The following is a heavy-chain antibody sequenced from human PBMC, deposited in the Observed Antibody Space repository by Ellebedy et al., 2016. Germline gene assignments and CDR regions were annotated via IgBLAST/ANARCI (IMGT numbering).Heavy chain of an antibody. J-gene: IGHJ4*02. D-gene: IGHD6-13*01. V-gene: IGHV3-33*08. CDR3: ARDPSSIAAAGRGDY. CDR2: IWYDGSNK. Sequence: GESLKISXAASGFTFSSFGMHWVRQAPGKGLEWVAVIWYDGSNKYYADSVKGRFTISRDNSKNTLYLQMNSLRAEDTAVYYCARDPSSIAAAGRGDYWGQGTRVTVSS. CDR1: GFTFSSFG.